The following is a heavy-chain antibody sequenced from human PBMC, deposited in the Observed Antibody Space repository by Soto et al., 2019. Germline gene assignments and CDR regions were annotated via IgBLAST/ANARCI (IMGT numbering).Heavy chain of an antibody. V-gene: IGHV3-13*01. CDR1: GFTFSSYD. Sequence: GGSLRLSCAASGFTFSSYDMHWVHQATGKGLEWVSAIGTAGDTYYPGSVRGRFTISRENAKNSLYLQMNSLRAGDTAVYYCARSPVAAPPYYYYMDVWGKGTTVTVSS. J-gene: IGHJ6*03. D-gene: IGHD2-15*01. CDR3: ARSPVAAPPYYYYMDV. CDR2: IGTAGDT.